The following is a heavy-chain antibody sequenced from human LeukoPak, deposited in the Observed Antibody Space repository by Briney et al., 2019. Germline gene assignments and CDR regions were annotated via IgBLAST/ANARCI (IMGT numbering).Heavy chain of an antibody. J-gene: IGHJ6*02. V-gene: IGHV3-30*02. CDR2: IRFDGNDE. Sequence: PGGSLRLSCAASGFTFSSYGTHWVRRAPGKGLEWVAYIRFDGNDEHYEDSVKGRFTISRDNSKNTLYLQMSSLRAEDTAVYYCTGGGGYCSGGRCYGHYSMDVWGQGTTVTVSS. CDR1: GFTFSSYG. D-gene: IGHD2-15*01. CDR3: TGGGGYCSGGRCYGHYSMDV.